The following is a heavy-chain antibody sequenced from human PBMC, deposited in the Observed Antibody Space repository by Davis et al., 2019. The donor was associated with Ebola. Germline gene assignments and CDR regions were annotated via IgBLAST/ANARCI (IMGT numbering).Heavy chain of an antibody. V-gene: IGHV3-49*03. CDR3: ARGERGSSGWRAPTDWFDP. CDR2: IRSKAYGGTT. D-gene: IGHD6-19*01. Sequence: PGGSLRLSCTASGFTFGDYAMSWFRQAPGKGLEWVGFIRSKAYGGTTEYAASVKGRFTISRDDSKSIAYLQMNSLRAEDTAVYYCARGERGSSGWRAPTDWFDPWGQGTLVTVSS. CDR1: GFTFGDYA. J-gene: IGHJ5*02.